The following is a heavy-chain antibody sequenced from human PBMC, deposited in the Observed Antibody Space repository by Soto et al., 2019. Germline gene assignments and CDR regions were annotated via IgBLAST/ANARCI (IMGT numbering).Heavy chain of an antibody. J-gene: IGHJ4*02. CDR3: AREVRGSGYPVDS. D-gene: IGHD5-12*01. CDR1: GFTFNSYW. CDR2: ITSDGTTR. Sequence: EVQLVESGGGLFQPGGSLRLSCAASGFTFNSYWMHWVRQAPGKGLVWVSRITSDGTTRRYADSVKGRFTISRDNAKNTLYLQMNSLRAEDTAVYYCAREVRGSGYPVDSWGQGTLVTVSS. V-gene: IGHV3-74*01.